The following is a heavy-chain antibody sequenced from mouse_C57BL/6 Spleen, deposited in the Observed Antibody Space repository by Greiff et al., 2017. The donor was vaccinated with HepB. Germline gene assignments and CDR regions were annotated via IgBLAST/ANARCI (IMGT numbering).Heavy chain of an antibody. CDR1: GYTFTSYW. V-gene: IGHV1-64*01. J-gene: IGHJ3*01. CDR3: ARRGLYDYDAAWFAY. D-gene: IGHD2-4*01. CDR2: IHPNSGST. Sequence: VQLQQPGAELVKPGASVKLSCKASGYTFTSYWMHWVKQRPGQGLEWIGMIHPNSGSTNYNEKFKSKATLTVDKSSSTAYMQLSSLTSEDSAVYYCARRGLYDYDAAWFAYWGQGTLVTVSA.